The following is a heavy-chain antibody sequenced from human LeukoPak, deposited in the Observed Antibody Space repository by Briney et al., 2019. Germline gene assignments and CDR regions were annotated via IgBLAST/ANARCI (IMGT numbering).Heavy chain of an antibody. CDR1: GGSFSGYY. CDR3: ARPNCSGGSCYSYFDY. D-gene: IGHD2-15*01. CDR2: INHSGST. J-gene: IGHJ4*02. V-gene: IGHV4-34*01. Sequence: NPSETLSLTCAVYGGSFSGYYWSWIRQPPGKGLEWIGEINHSGSTNYNPSLKSRVTISVDTSKNQFSLKLSSVTAADTAVYYCARPNCSGGSCYSYFDYWGQGTLGTVSS.